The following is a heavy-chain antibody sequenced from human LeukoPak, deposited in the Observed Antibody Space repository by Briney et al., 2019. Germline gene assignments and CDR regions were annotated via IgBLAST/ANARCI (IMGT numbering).Heavy chain of an antibody. D-gene: IGHD2-8*01. CDR2: IRSKANSYAT. J-gene: IGHJ4*02. Sequence: PGGSLRLSCAASGSTFSGSAMHWVRQASGKGLEWVGRIRSKANSYATAYAASVKGRFTISRDDSKNTAYLQMNSLKTEDTAVYYCTFLGYCTNGVCRDYFDYWGQGTLVTVSS. CDR3: TFLGYCTNGVCRDYFDY. V-gene: IGHV3-73*01. CDR1: GSTFSGSA.